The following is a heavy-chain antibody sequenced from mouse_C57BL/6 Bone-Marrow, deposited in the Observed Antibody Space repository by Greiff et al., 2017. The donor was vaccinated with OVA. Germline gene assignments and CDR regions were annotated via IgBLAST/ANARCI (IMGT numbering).Heavy chain of an antibody. CDR2: IWTGGGT. J-gene: IGHJ3*01. D-gene: IGHD1-1*01. Sequence: VHLVESGPGLVAPSQSLSITCTVSGFSLTSYAISWVRQPPGKGLEWLGVIWTGGGTTYNSALKSRLSLCKDNSKSQVFLKMNRLQTDDTARYYGARANYYGSSYGGFAYGGQGTLVTVSA. CDR1: GFSLTSYA. CDR3: ARANYYGSSYGGFAY. V-gene: IGHV2-9-1*01.